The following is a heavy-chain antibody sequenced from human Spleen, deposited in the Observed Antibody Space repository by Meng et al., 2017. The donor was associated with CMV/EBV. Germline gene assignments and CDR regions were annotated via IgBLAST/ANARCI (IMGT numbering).Heavy chain of an antibody. Sequence: GESLKISCVPSGFTVSGNYMSWVRQAPGKGLQWLSGIFTGGSTYYAASVKGRFTISRDNSKNTLYLQMNSLRAEDTAVYYCARGSGSDYWGQGTLVTVSS. J-gene: IGHJ4*02. CDR1: GFTVSGNY. CDR2: IFTGGST. CDR3: ARGSGSDY. V-gene: IGHV3-53*01. D-gene: IGHD3-3*01.